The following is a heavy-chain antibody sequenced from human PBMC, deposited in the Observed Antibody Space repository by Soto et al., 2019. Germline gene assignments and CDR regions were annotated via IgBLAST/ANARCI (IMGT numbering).Heavy chain of an antibody. CDR1: GGSISSGGFY. CDR3: ASLYGSGIDIQYYYGMDV. J-gene: IGHJ6*02. Sequence: SETLSLTCTVSGGSISSGGFYWIWIRQLPEKGLEWIAYIFPSGSTSYNPSLRSRVSISADTSKNQLSLSLTSVTVADTAVYYCASLYGSGIDIQYYYGMDVWGQGTTVTVSS. D-gene: IGHD3-10*01. V-gene: IGHV4-31*03. CDR2: IFPSGST.